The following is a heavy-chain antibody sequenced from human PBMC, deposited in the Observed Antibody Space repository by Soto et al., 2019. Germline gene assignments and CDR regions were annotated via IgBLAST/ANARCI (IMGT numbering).Heavy chain of an antibody. V-gene: IGHV6-1*01. CDR1: GDSVSSKSSA. CDR2: TYYRSKWYN. Sequence: SRALSRTFVYSGDSVSSKSSAWNCIRQCPSRGLEWLGRTYYRSKWYNDYAVSVKSRITINPDTSKNQFSLQLNSVTPEDTAVYYCARDQQWLSLAYYFDYWGQGTLVTVSS. D-gene: IGHD6-19*01. J-gene: IGHJ4*02. CDR3: ARDQQWLSLAYYFDY.